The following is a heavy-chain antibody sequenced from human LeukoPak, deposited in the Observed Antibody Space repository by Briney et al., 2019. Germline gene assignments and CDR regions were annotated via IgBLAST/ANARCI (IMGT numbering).Heavy chain of an antibody. CDR3: AKDLQWLVLDGNYFDY. D-gene: IGHD6-19*01. V-gene: IGHV3-9*01. J-gene: IGHJ4*02. Sequence: GGSLRLSCAASGFTFDDYAMHWVRQAPGKGLEWVSGISWNSGSIGYADSVKGRFTISRDNAKNSLYLQMNSLRAEDTAVYYCAKDLQWLVLDGNYFDYWGQGTLVTVSS. CDR2: ISWNSGSI. CDR1: GFTFDDYA.